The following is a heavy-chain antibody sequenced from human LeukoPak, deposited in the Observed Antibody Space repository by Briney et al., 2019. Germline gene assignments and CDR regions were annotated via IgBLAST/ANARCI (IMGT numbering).Heavy chain of an antibody. CDR3: AAQRVAAAGTGDY. V-gene: IGHV3-66*04. CDR2: IYSGGST. Sequence: GGSLRLSCAASGFTVSSNYMSWVRQAPGNGLEWVSVIYSGGSTYYADSVKGRFTISRDNAKNSLYLQMNSLRDEDTAVYYCAAQRVAAAGTGDYWGQGTLVTVSS. J-gene: IGHJ4*02. CDR1: GFTVSSNY. D-gene: IGHD6-13*01.